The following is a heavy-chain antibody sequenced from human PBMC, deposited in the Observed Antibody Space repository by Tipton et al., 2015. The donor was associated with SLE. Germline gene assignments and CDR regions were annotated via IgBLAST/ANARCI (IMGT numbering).Heavy chain of an antibody. CDR3: ARSNVGAFDI. V-gene: IGHV4-59*11. Sequence: TLSLTCTVSGGSINSHYWSWIRQPPGKGLQWIGYIFYTGSTSYNPSLKSRVTISVDTSKNQFSLNLRSVTAAGTAVYYCARSNVGAFDIWGQGILVTVSS. CDR2: IFYTGST. CDR1: GGSINSHY. D-gene: IGHD4-11*01. J-gene: IGHJ3*02.